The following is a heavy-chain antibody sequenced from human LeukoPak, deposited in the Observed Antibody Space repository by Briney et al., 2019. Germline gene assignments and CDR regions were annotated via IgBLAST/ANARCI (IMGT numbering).Heavy chain of an antibody. D-gene: IGHD1-26*01. CDR2: ITSGSSHI. J-gene: IGHJ6*03. V-gene: IGHV3-21*01. CDR3: ARDPYSGSYGADYYYYMDV. Sequence: PGGSLRLSCAASGFTFISYSMNWVRQTPGQGLEWVSSITSGSSHIYYADSVKGRFTISRDNAKSSLYLQMNSLRAEDTAVYYCARDPYSGSYGADYYYYMDVWGKGTTVTISS. CDR1: GFTFISYS.